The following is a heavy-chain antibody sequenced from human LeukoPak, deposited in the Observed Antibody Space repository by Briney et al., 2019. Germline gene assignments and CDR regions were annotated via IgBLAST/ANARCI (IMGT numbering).Heavy chain of an antibody. Sequence: GASVKVSCKASGYTFTSYAMNWVRQAPGQGLEWMGWINTNTGNPTYAQGFTGRFVFSLDTSVSTAYLQISSLKAEDTAVYYCARDGVSEPGPYGDPWYFDYWGQGTLVTVSS. CDR1: GYTFTSYA. J-gene: IGHJ4*02. CDR2: INTNTGNP. V-gene: IGHV7-4-1*02. CDR3: ARDGVSEPGPYGDPWYFDY. D-gene: IGHD4-17*01.